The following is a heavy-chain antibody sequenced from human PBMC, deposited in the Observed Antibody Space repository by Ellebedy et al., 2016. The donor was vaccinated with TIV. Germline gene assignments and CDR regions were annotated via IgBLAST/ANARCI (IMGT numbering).Heavy chain of an antibody. Sequence: GGSLRLSXVASGFTFSDYAMTWVRQAPGKGLEWVSLIYSGGRTYYADSVKGRFTISRDNSKNTLYLQMNSLRAEDTAVYYCSTGSYFGRGAWGQGTLVTVSS. CDR2: IYSGGRT. CDR1: GFTFSDYA. J-gene: IGHJ5*02. CDR3: STGSYFGRGA. D-gene: IGHD1-26*01. V-gene: IGHV3-23*03.